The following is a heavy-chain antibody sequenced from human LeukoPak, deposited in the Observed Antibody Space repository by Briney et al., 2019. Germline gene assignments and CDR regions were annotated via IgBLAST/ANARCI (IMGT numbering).Heavy chain of an antibody. Sequence: GGSLRLSCVASGFTFSSSEMNWVRQAPGKGLEWISYISSSGTTIYYADSVKGRFTISRDNAKNSLYLEMNSLRAEDTAVYYCAKDQGRGLGSYSWGNFDYWGQGTLVTVSS. CDR3: AKDQGRGLGSYSWGNFDY. V-gene: IGHV3-48*03. CDR2: ISSSGTTI. J-gene: IGHJ4*02. CDR1: GFTFSSSE. D-gene: IGHD3-10*01.